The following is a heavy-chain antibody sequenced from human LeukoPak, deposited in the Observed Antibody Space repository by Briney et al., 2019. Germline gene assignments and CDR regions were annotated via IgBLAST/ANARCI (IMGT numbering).Heavy chain of an antibody. CDR1: GFTFSTYA. J-gene: IGHJ3*02. Sequence: QPGGSLRLSCAASGFTFSTYAMSWVRQAPGKGLEWVAVISYDGSNKYYADSVKGRFTISRDNSKNTLYLQMNSLRAEDTAVYYCALIFGMYGFDIWGRGTMVTVSS. CDR2: ISYDGSNK. CDR3: ALIFGMYGFDI. D-gene: IGHD3-3*01. V-gene: IGHV3-30-3*01.